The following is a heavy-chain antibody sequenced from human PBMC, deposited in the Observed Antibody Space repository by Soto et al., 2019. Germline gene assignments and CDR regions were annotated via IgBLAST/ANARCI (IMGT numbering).Heavy chain of an antibody. CDR3: ARGKCSGGSCYSDNWFDD. D-gene: IGHD2-15*01. CDR2: TYYRSKWYN. J-gene: IGHJ5*02. CDR1: GYTVSSNSAA. Sequence: SHTLSLTFAISGYTVSSNSAAWNLIRQSPSRGLEWLGRTYYRSKWYNDYAVSVKSRITINPDTSKNQFSLQLNSVTPEDTAVYYCARGKCSGGSCYSDNWFDDWGQGTLVTV. V-gene: IGHV6-1*01.